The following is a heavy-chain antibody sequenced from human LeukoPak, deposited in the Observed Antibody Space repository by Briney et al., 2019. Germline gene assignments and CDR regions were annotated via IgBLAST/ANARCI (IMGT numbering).Heavy chain of an antibody. CDR2: ISYSGST. J-gene: IGHJ6*03. V-gene: IGHV4-39*07. D-gene: IGHD6-19*01. CDR1: GGSISSSSYY. Sequence: SETLSLTCTVSGGSISSSSYYWGWIRQPPGKGLEWIGSISYSGSTYYNPSLKSRVTISVDTSKNQFSLKLSSVTAADTAVYYCARRSSGWSSGWYYYYYMDVWGKGTTVTISS. CDR3: ARRSSGWSSGWYYYYYMDV.